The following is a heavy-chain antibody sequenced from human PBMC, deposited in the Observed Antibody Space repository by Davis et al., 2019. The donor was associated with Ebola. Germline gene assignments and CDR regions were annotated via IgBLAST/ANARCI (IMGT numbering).Heavy chain of an antibody. Sequence: GESLKISCAASGFTFSNYAMHWVRQAPGKGLEWVAFISYDGSDKYYADSVKGRFTIPRDNSKNTLYLQMNSLRAEDTAVYYCARGLQWELRGVCVYWGQGTLVTVSS. V-gene: IGHV3-30*04. J-gene: IGHJ4*02. CDR3: ARGLQWELRGVCVY. CDR2: ISYDGSDK. CDR1: GFTFSNYA. D-gene: IGHD1-26*01.